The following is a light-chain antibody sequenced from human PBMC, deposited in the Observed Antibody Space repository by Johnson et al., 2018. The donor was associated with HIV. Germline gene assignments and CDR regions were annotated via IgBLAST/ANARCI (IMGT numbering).Light chain of an antibody. Sequence: QSVLTQPPSVSATPGQKVTISCSGSSSNIGNNYVSWYQQLPGTAPKLLIYDNKKRPSGIPDRISGSKSGTSATLGITGLQTGDEADYYCGTWDSSLSAYVFGAATKVAVL. CDR1: SSNIGNNY. CDR2: DNK. V-gene: IGLV1-51*01. CDR3: GTWDSSLSAYV. J-gene: IGLJ1*01.